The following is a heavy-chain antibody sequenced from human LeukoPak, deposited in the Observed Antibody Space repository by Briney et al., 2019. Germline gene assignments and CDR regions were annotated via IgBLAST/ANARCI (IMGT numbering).Heavy chain of an antibody. Sequence: GASVKVSCKASGYTFTSYYMHWVRQATGQGLEWMGWMNPNSGNTGYAQKFQGRVTMTRNTSISTAYMELSSLRSEDTAVYYCARGRPTAQLVRWHNWFDPWGQGTLVTVSS. CDR1: GYTFTSYY. D-gene: IGHD6-6*01. CDR2: MNPNSGNT. J-gene: IGHJ5*02. CDR3: ARGRPTAQLVRWHNWFDP. V-gene: IGHV1-8*02.